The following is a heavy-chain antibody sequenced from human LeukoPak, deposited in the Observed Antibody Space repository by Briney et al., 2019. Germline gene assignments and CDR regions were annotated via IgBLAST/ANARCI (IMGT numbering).Heavy chain of an antibody. CDR3: ARDPAPWSI. Sequence: ASVKVSCTASGYTFTSYGISWVRPAPRQGLEWMGWISAYKGNPNYAQKHQGRVTMTTDTSTSAAYMELRSLRSDDTAVYYCARDPAPWSIWRQGTMVTVSS. CDR1: GYTFTSYG. V-gene: IGHV1-18*04. CDR2: ISAYKGNP. J-gene: IGHJ3*02. D-gene: IGHD2-8*01.